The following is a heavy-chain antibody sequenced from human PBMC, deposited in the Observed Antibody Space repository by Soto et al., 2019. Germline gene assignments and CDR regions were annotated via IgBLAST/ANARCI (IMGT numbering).Heavy chain of an antibody. D-gene: IGHD3-22*01. J-gene: IGHJ4*02. CDR3: ARDPIFYYASSGYGGSYFDY. CDR1: GASVTSDDYY. Sequence: KPSETLSLTCAVSGASVTSDDYYWSWIRQPPGKGLEWIGYIYHSGSTYYNPSLKSRVSISIDTSQNQFSLKLTSLTAADTAVYHCARDPIFYYASSGYGGSYFDYWGQGSRVTVSS. CDR2: IYHSGST. V-gene: IGHV4-30-4*01.